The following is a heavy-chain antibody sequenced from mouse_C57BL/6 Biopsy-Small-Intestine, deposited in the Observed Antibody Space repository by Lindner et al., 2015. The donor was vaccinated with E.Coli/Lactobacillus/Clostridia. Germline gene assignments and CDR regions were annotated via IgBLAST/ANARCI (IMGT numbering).Heavy chain of an antibody. V-gene: IGHV1-69*01. CDR2: IIPIFGTA. CDR1: GDNFSNYG. Sequence: SVKVSCKASGDNFSNYGFSWVRQAPGQGLEWMGGIIPIFGTANYAHKFQGRLTITADEGTATASMELSSLRSEDTAVYYCARGGAVRLERDWYYGLEVWGQGTTVTVSS. CDR3: ARGGAVRLERDWYYGLEV. J-gene: IGHJ1*01. D-gene: IGHD1-1*01.